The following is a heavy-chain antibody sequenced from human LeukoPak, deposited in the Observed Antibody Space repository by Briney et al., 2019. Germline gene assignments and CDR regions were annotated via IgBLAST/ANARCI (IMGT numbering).Heavy chain of an antibody. D-gene: IGHD4-23*01. CDR1: GYTFTNYY. V-gene: IGHV1-46*01. Sequence: ASVKVSCKSSGYTFTNYYIHWVRQAPGQGLEWMGIINPSGGSTNYAQKFQGRVTMTRDTSTSTVFIEVTSLRSEDTAVYYCARGRGYGGNSDFAFWGQGTLVTVSS. CDR2: INPSGGST. CDR3: ARGRGYGGNSDFAF. J-gene: IGHJ4*02.